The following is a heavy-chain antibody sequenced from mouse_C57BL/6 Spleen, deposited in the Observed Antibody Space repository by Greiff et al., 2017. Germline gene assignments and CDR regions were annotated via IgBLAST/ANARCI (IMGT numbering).Heavy chain of an antibody. CDR1: GYTFTDYN. CDR2: INPNNGGT. V-gene: IGHV1-22*01. J-gene: IGHJ4*01. CDR3: AKGARGGGYYAMDY. Sequence: EVKLVESGPELVKPGASVKMSCKASGYTFTDYNMHWVKQSHGKSLEWIGYINPNNGGTSYNQKFKGKATLTVNKSSSTAYMELRRLTSEVSAVXYCAKGARGGGYYAMDYWGQGTSVTVSS.